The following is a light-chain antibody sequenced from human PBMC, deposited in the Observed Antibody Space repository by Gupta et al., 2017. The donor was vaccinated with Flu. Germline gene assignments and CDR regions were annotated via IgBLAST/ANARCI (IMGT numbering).Light chain of an antibody. CDR1: TLPKSF. CDR2: EDN. V-gene: IGLV3-10*01. J-gene: IGLJ3*02. Sequence: DTLPKSFASWYQQKSGQAPVLVLYEDNKHTSGTPVRFSGSTSGSVATLTITGALVEDEADYFCYSTDTTGNHGVFGGGTKLTVL. CDR3: YSTDTTGNHGV.